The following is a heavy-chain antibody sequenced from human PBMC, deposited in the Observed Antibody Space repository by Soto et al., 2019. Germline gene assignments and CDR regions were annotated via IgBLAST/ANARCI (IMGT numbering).Heavy chain of an antibody. CDR3: ARLGGRFDY. CDR1: GFTFSKFA. V-gene: IGHV3-64*01. J-gene: IGHJ4*02. CDR2: ISNTGGGT. Sequence: GGSLRLSCVASGFTFSKFAMHWVRQAPGKGLEYVSAISNTGGGTYYANSVKGRFTISRDNSKNTLYLQMGSLRPEDMAVYYCARLGGRFDYWGQGTLVTVSS.